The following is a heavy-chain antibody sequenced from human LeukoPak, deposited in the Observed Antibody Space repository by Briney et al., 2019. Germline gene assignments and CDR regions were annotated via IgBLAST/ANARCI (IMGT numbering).Heavy chain of an antibody. CDR2: IYYSGST. D-gene: IGHD3-9*01. CDR1: GGSISSYY. CDR3: ARGKTYYDILTGYSSYYYGMDV. J-gene: IGHJ6*02. Sequence: SETLSLTWTVSGGSISSYYWSWIRQPPGKGLEWIGYIYYSGSTNYNPSLKSRVTISVDTSKNQFSLKLSSVTAADTAVYYCARGKTYYDILTGYSSYYYGMDVWGQGTTVTVSS. V-gene: IGHV4-59*01.